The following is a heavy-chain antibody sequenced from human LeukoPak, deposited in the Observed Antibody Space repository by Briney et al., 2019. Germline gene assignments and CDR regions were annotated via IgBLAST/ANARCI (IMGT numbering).Heavy chain of an antibody. CDR1: GFTFSSYA. CDR3: AKGGVATVPFDN. CDR2: ISVSGGST. J-gene: IGHJ4*02. D-gene: IGHD4-11*01. Sequence: GGSLRLSCAASGFTFSSYAMRWVRQAPGKGLEWVSVISVSGGSTYYADSVKGRFTISRDNSKNTLYLQMNSLRVEDTAVYYCAKGGVATVPFDNWGQGTLVTVSS. V-gene: IGHV3-23*01.